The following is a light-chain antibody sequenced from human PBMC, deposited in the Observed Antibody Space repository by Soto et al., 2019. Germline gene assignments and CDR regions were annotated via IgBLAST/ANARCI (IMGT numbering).Light chain of an antibody. CDR2: GAS. CDR3: QQYGSSPRT. J-gene: IGKJ1*01. CDR1: QSVSSSY. V-gene: IGKV3-20*01. Sequence: EIVLTQSPGTLSLSPGERATLSCRASQSVSSSYLAWYQQKPGQAPRLLIYGASSRAAGIPDRFSGSGSETAFTLTISRLEPEDFAVYYCQQYGSSPRTFGQGTKVEIK.